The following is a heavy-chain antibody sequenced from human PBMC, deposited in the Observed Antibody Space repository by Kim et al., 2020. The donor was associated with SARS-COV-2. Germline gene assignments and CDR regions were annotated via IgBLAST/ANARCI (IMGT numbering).Heavy chain of an antibody. D-gene: IGHD1-26*01. V-gene: IGHV1-3*01. CDR3: ARGKEWELRGGAFDI. J-gene: IGHJ3*02. CDR1: GYTFTSYA. CDR2: INAGNGNT. Sequence: ASVKVSCKASGYTFTSYAMHWVRQAPGQRLEWMGWINAGNGNTKYSQKFQGRVTITRDTSASTAYMELSSLRSEDTAVYYCARGKEWELRGGAFDIWGQGTMVTVSS.